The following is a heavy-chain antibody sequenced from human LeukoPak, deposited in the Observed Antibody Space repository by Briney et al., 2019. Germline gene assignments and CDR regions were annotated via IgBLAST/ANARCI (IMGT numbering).Heavy chain of an antibody. D-gene: IGHD2-15*01. J-gene: IGHJ4*02. V-gene: IGHV3-49*04. Sequence: GGSRILCCTASGFTFGDYSMNWVRQAPGKGLEWVGFIRSRDGTTEYAAPVRGRFTISRDESKRIAYLQMNSLKTEDTAVYHCNRWHISGVSYSNVWGQEPVDGVSS. CDR2: IRSRDGTT. CDR3: NRWHISGVSYSNV. CDR1: GFTFGDYS.